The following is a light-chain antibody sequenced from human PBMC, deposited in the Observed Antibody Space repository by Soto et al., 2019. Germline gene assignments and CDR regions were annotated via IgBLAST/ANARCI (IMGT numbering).Light chain of an antibody. J-gene: IGLJ1*01. V-gene: IGLV1-44*01. CDR1: SSNIESNT. CDR2: TND. CDR3: SSYTSSSTLYV. Sequence: QSVLTQPPSASGTPGQRVTISCSGSSSNIESNTVYWYQQLPGMAPRLLIHTNDRRPSGVPDRFSGSKSGTSASLAISGLQSEDEADYYCSSYTSSSTLYVFGTGTKVTVL.